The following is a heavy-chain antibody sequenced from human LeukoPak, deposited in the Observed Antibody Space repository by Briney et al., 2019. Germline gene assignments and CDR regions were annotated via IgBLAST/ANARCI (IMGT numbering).Heavy chain of an antibody. D-gene: IGHD3-10*01. CDR1: GGSISSSSYY. V-gene: IGHV4-39*01. CDR2: IYYRGTT. J-gene: IGHJ6*03. CDR3: ARHARTIVRGVMATYYYYYMDV. Sequence: SEALSLTCTVSGGSISSSSYYWGWLRHPPGTGLEWIACIYYRGTTYYNPTLKARVTSSVATSKNHFTLKLSSETAADTAVYYCARHARTIVRGVMATYYYYYMDVWGKGTTVTISS.